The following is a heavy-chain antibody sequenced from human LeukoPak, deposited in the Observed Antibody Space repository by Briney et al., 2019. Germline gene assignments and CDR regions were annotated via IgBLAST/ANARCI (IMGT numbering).Heavy chain of an antibody. J-gene: IGHJ4*02. Sequence: PSETLSLTCTVSVDSISSKSDYWSWSRQPGGKGLEWIGRMYATVSTDYHRSRKSRVTILLVTSKNQFSLQLNTVTAAETAVYYCARGEMATTPFDYWGQGTLVTVSS. CDR1: VDSISSKSDY. CDR3: ARGEMATTPFDY. CDR2: MYATVST. V-gene: IGHV4-61*02. D-gene: IGHD5-24*01.